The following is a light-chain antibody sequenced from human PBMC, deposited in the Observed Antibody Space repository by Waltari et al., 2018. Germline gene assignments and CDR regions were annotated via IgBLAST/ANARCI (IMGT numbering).Light chain of an antibody. CDR1: HSVLYSSNNTNY. Sequence: DIVMTQSPDSLAVSLGEGAHTNCKSSHSVLYSSNNTNYLAWYQQKPGQPPKLLIYLASTRESGVPDRFSGSGSVTDFTLTISSLQAADVAVYYCQQYYSTPPTFGGGTKVEIK. V-gene: IGKV4-1*01. J-gene: IGKJ4*01. CDR3: QQYYSTPPT. CDR2: LAS.